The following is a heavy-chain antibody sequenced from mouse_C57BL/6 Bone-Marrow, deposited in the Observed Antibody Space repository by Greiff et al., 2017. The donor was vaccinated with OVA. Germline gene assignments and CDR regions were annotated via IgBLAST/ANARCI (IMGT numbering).Heavy chain of an antibody. CDR3: ARPYYGSSSWYFDV. D-gene: IGHD1-1*01. CDR1: GYTFTSYW. Sequence: QVQLQQPGAELVKPGASVKLSCKASGYTFTSYWMHWVKQRPGQGLEWIGVIHPNSGSTNYNEKFKSKATLTVDKSSSTAYMQLSSLTSEDSAVYYCARPYYGSSSWYFDVWGTGTTVTVSS. V-gene: IGHV1-64*01. CDR2: IHPNSGST. J-gene: IGHJ1*03.